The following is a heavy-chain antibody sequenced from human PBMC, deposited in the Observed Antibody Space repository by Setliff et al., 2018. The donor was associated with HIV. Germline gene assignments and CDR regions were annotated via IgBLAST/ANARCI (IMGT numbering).Heavy chain of an antibody. J-gene: IGHJ4*02. CDR1: GGSISSSSYY. D-gene: IGHD3-9*01. Sequence: PSETLSLTCTVSGGSISSSSYYWIWVRQPPGEGLEWIGNIYYSGSTYYKPALESRAAISLDTSMNQFSLKLSSVTAADTAVYYCARGQLRYLANDYYFDYWGQGTLVTVSS. V-gene: IGHV4-39*07. CDR2: IYYSGST. CDR3: ARGQLRYLANDYYFDY.